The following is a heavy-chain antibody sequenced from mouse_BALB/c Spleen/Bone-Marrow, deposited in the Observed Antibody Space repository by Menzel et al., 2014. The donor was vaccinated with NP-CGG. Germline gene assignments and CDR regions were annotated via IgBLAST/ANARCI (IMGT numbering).Heavy chain of an antibody. J-gene: IGHJ3*01. Sequence: VQRVESGPGLVSPSQRLSITCTVSGFSLTSYGVHWVRQPPGKGLEWLGVIWAGGSTNYNSALMSRLSISKDNSKSQVFLKMNSLQTDDTAMYYCARDHYGNYGGSFFAYWGQGTLVTVSA. CDR1: GFSLTSYG. CDR3: ARDHYGNYGGSFFAY. V-gene: IGHV2-9*02. D-gene: IGHD2-1*01. CDR2: IWAGGST.